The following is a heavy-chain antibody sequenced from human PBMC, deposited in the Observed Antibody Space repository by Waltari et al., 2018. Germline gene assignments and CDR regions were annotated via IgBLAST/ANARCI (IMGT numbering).Heavy chain of an antibody. D-gene: IGHD6-19*01. V-gene: IGHV4-30-4*08. Sequence: QVQLQESGPGLVKPSETLSLTCSVSGVSVHSDTHFWNWVRQPPGKGLEWIGYVSYGASTYYSPYLQSRVSVSADTSKNQFSLELRHVTAADTGIYYCARGILSGYWLAWFDSWGEGTLVTVSS. J-gene: IGHJ5*01. CDR2: VSYGAST. CDR1: GVSVHSDTHF. CDR3: ARGILSGYWLAWFDS.